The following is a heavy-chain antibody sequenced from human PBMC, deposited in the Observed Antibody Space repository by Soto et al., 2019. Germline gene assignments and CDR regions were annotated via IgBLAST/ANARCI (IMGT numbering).Heavy chain of an antibody. CDR3: AREHGSYPIT. J-gene: IGHJ1*01. CDR1: GGAITSDF. Sequence: QVQLQESGPGLVKPSETLSLTCNVSGGAITSDFWSWILQHPGKGLEWIGYVYYSGAVDYNPTLKPRVTISIATSKTQFSLTLASATAADTGVYYCAREHGSYPITWGQGILVTVSS. D-gene: IGHD3-16*02. CDR2: VYYSGAV. V-gene: IGHV4-59*01.